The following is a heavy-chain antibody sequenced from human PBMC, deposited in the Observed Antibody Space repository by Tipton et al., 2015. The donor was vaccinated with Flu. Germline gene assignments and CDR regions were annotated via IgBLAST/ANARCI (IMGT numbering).Heavy chain of an antibody. CDR1: GFTFSSYG. D-gene: IGHD1-26*01. V-gene: IGHV3-33*01. CDR2: IWYDGSNK. CDR3: ARAGARVSGPGDY. Sequence: AASGFTFSSYGMHWVRQAPGKGLEWVAVIWYDGSNKYYADSVKGRFTISRDNSKNTLYLQMNSLRAEDTAVYYCARAGARVSGPGDYWGQGTLVTVSS. J-gene: IGHJ4*02.